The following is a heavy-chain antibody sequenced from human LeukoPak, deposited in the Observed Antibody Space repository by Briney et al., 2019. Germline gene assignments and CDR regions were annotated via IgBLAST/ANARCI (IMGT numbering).Heavy chain of an antibody. Sequence: ASVEVSCKASGYTFTSYYMHWVRQAPGQGLEWMGIINPSGGSTSYAQKFQGRVTMTRDTSTSTVYMELSSLRSEDTAVYYCARDSGPHYYDSSGYRPSLWGQGTLVTVSS. CDR1: GYTFTSYY. J-gene: IGHJ4*02. V-gene: IGHV1-46*01. D-gene: IGHD3-22*01. CDR2: INPSGGST. CDR3: ARDSGPHYYDSSGYRPSL.